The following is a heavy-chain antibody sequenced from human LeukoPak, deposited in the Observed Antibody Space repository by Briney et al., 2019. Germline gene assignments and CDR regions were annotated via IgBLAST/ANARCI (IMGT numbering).Heavy chain of an antibody. V-gene: IGHV3-53*01. D-gene: IGHD5-18*01. CDR2: IYSGGST. CDR1: GFTVSSNY. CDR3: ATDVGQLWSPDN. J-gene: IGHJ4*02. Sequence: GGSLRLSCAASGFTVSSNYMSWVRQAPGKGLEWVSVIYSGGSTYYADSMKGRFTISRDNAKNSVYLHMNRLRADDTAVYYCATDVGQLWSPDNWGQGTLVTVSS.